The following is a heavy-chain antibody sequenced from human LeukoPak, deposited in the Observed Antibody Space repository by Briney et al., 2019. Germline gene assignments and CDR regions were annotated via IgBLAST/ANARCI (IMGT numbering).Heavy chain of an antibody. J-gene: IGHJ4*02. Sequence: PGGSLRLSCAASGFTFSSQGMSWVRQAPGKGLEWVSAFSGSGGGTYYADSVKGRFTISRDNSKNTLYLQMNSLRAEDTAVYYSAKEHCSTTTCYVDYWGQGTLVTVSS. CDR1: GFTFSSQG. D-gene: IGHD2-2*01. V-gene: IGHV3-23*01. CDR2: FSGSGGGT. CDR3: AKEHCSTTTCYVDY.